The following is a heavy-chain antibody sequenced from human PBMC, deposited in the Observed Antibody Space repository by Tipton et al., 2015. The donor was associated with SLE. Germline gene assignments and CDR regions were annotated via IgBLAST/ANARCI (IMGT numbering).Heavy chain of an antibody. CDR2: INHSGST. Sequence: LRLSCAVYGGSFSGYYWSWIRQPPGKGLEWIGEINHSGSTNYNPSLKSRVTISVDKSKKQFSLKLSSVTAADTAVYYCARVLYYDFWSSYYAFDIWGQGTMVTVSS. CDR3: ARVLYYDFWSSYYAFDI. CDR1: GGSFSGYY. V-gene: IGHV4-34*01. J-gene: IGHJ3*02. D-gene: IGHD3-3*01.